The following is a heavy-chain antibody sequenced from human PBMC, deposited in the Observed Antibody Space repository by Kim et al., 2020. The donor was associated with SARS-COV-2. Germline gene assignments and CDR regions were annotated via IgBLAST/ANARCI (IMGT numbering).Heavy chain of an antibody. V-gene: IGHV3-30*18. D-gene: IGHD1-26*01. Sequence: GGSLRLSCAASGFTFSSYGMHWVRQAPGKGLEWVAVISYDGSNKYYADSVKGRFTISRDNSKNTLYLQMNSLRAEDTAVYYCVKGGSYYDPTYYFDYWG. CDR2: ISYDGSNK. J-gene: IGHJ4*01. CDR1: GFTFSSYG. CDR3: VKGGSYYDPTYYFDY.